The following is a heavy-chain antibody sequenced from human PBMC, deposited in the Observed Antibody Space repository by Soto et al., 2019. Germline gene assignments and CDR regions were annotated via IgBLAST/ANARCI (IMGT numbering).Heavy chain of an antibody. J-gene: IGHJ3*02. D-gene: IGHD5-18*01. CDR1: GGSFSSYG. CDR2: VIPMFGAP. Sequence: QVQLLQSGAEVKKPGSSVKVSCKASGGSFSSYGITWVRQAPGQGPEWMGRVIPMFGAPNYAQKFQGRITITADASTSTAYMELSGLRSADTAVYYCARAGSRYINRGAVDIWGQGTMVTVSS. CDR3: ARAGSRYINRGAVDI. V-gene: IGHV1-69*18.